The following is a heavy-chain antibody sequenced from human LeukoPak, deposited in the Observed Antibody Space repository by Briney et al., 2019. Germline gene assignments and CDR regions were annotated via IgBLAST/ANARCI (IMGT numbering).Heavy chain of an antibody. Sequence: PSGGSLRLSCAASEFTFSNYAMSWVRQTPGKGLEWVSGIGGDGDSRYYEDSVNGRFTISRDNSKNTQYLQMNSLRAEHTALYYCAKVAGSSGWYGGNAFDIWGQGTMVTVSS. J-gene: IGHJ3*02. D-gene: IGHD6-19*01. CDR1: EFTFSNYA. CDR2: IGGDGDSR. V-gene: IGHV3-23*01. CDR3: AKVAGSSGWYGGNAFDI.